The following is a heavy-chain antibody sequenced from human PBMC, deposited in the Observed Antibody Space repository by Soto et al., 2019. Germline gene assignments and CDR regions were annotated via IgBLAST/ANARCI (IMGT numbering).Heavy chain of an antibody. CDR3: ARRERAAGTDWLFDP. Sequence: QLQLQESGPGLVKPSETLSLTCTVSGGSISSSSFHWGWIRQPPGKGLEWIGSIYYSGSTYYSPSLKSRVTIAGDTSKTQFSLRLSSVTAADTAVYYCARRERAAGTDWLFDPWGQGTLVTVSS. J-gene: IGHJ5*02. D-gene: IGHD6-13*01. CDR2: IYYSGST. CDR1: GGSISSSSFH. V-gene: IGHV4-39*01.